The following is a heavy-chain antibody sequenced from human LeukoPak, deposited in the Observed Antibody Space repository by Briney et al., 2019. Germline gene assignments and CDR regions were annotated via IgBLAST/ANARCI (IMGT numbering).Heavy chain of an antibody. J-gene: IGHJ6*02. D-gene: IGHD1-20*01. Sequence: PSETLSLTCTVSGGSISSFYWSWIRQPPGKGLEWIEYIYYSGSTNYNPSLKSRVTISVDTSKNQFSLKLSSVTAADTAVYYCARGITGTLHYYYYGMDVWGQGTTVTVSS. CDR1: GGSISSFY. V-gene: IGHV4-59*01. CDR3: ARGITGTLHYYYYGMDV. CDR2: IYYSGST.